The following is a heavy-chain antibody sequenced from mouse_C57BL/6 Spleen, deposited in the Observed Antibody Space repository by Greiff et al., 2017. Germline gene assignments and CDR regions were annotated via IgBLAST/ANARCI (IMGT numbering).Heavy chain of an antibody. CDR3: ARGYYSNSNVMDY. J-gene: IGHJ4*01. CDR1: GYTFTSYW. D-gene: IGHD2-5*01. Sequence: QVQLQQSGAELVRPGSSVKLSCKASGYTFTSYWMRWVKQRPIQGLEWIGNIYPSDGETHYNQKFKDKATLTVDKSSSTAYMQLSSLTSEDSAVYYCARGYYSNSNVMDYWGQGTSLTVSS. V-gene: IGHV1-52*01. CDR2: IYPSDGET.